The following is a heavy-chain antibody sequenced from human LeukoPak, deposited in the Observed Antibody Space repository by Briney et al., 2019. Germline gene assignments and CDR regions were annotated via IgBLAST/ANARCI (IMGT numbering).Heavy chain of an antibody. J-gene: IGHJ5*02. D-gene: IGHD3-22*01. V-gene: IGHV4-59*01. CDR2: IYYSGST. Sequence: PSETLSLTCTVSGGSISKYYWSWIRQPPGKGLEWIGFIYYSGSTTYNPSLKSRATISVDTSKNQFSLKLSSVTAADTAVYYCARGTMMVGPWGQGTLVTVSS. CDR1: GGSISKYY. CDR3: ARGTMMVGP.